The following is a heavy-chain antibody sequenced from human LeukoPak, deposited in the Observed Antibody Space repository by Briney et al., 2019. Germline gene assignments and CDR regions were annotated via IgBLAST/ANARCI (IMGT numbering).Heavy chain of an antibody. CDR1: GGSTSSSSYY. D-gene: IGHD3-3*01. V-gene: IGHV4-39*01. J-gene: IGHJ4*02. CDR2: IYYSGST. Sequence: SETLSLTCTVSGGSTSSSSYYWGWIRQPPGKGLEWIGSIYYSGSTYYNPSLKSRVTISVDTSKNQSSLKLSSVTAADTAVYYCHARTGYYDFWSGYPPIDYWGQGTLVTVSS. CDR3: HARTGYYDFWSGYPPIDY.